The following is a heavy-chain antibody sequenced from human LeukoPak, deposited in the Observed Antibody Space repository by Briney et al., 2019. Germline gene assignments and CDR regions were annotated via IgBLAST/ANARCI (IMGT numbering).Heavy chain of an antibody. J-gene: IGHJ4*02. CDR2: INHRGST. V-gene: IGHV4-34*01. Sequence: SETLSLTCAVYGVSYNGYYWSWIRPPPGKGLEWIGEINHRGSTNYNPSLKSRVTVSLDTSKNQFSVKLSAVTAADTAVYYCARAAGAAFDWGQGTLVAVSS. CDR3: ARAAGAAFD. D-gene: IGHD2-15*01. CDR1: GVSYNGYY.